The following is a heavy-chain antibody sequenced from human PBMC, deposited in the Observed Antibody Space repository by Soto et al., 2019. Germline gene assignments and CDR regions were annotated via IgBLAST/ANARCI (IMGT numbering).Heavy chain of an antibody. CDR1: GGSISSGDYY. Sequence: PSETLSLTCTVSGGSISSGDYYWSWIRQPPGKGLEWIGYIYYSGSTYYNPSLKSRVTISVDTSKNQFSLKLSSVTAADTAVYYCARVNAHWNYDYWFDPWGQGTLVTVSS. CDR3: ARVNAHWNYDYWFDP. D-gene: IGHD1-7*01. V-gene: IGHV4-30-4*01. J-gene: IGHJ5*02. CDR2: IYYSGST.